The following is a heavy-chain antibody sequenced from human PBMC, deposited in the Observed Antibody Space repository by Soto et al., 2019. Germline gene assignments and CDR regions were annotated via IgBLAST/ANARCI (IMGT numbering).Heavy chain of an antibody. D-gene: IGHD2-15*01. J-gene: IGHJ4*02. CDR2: ISAYNGNT. V-gene: IGHV1-18*01. CDR1: GYTITSYG. CDR3: ARSPMATSLGYCSGGSCYSRSPYYFDY. Sequence: GASVKVSCKASGYTITSYGSSWVRQAPGQGLEWMGWISAYNGNTNYAQKLQGRVTMTTDTSTSTAYMELRSLRSDDTAVYYCARSPMATSLGYCSGGSCYSRSPYYFDYWGQGTLVTVS.